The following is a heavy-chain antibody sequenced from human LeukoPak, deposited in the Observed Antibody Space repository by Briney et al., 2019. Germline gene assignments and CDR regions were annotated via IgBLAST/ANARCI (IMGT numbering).Heavy chain of an antibody. CDR3: ASSSTRFYYYYGMDV. CDR2: INHSGST. D-gene: IGHD6-13*01. J-gene: IGHJ6*02. V-gene: IGHV4-34*01. CDR1: GGSFSGYY. Sequence: PSGTLSLTCAVYGGSFSGYYWSWIRQPPGKGLEWIGEINHSGSTNYNPSLKSRVTISVDTSKNQFSLKLSSVTAADTAVYYCASSSTRFYYYYGMDVWGQGTTVTVSS.